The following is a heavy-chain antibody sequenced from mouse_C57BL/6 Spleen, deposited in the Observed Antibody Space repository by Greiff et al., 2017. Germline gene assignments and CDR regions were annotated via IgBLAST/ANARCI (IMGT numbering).Heavy chain of an antibody. CDR1: GFTFSDYG. Sequence: EVMLVESGGGLVKPGGSLKLSCAASGFTFSDYGMHWVRQAPEKGLEWVAYISSGSSTIYYADTVKGRFTISRDNATNTLFLQMTSLRLEDTAMYYCAREGRYDYDGPDAMDYWGQGTSVTVSS. CDR2: ISSGSSTI. CDR3: AREGRYDYDGPDAMDY. V-gene: IGHV5-17*01. D-gene: IGHD2-4*01. J-gene: IGHJ4*01.